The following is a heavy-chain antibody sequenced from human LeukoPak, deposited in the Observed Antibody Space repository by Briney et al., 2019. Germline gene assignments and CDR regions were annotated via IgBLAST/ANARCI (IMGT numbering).Heavy chain of an antibody. Sequence: PGGSLRLSCAASGFTFSDYYTSWIRQAPGKGLEWVSYISSSGSTIYYADSVKGRFTISRDNAKNSLYLQMNSLRAEGTAVYYCARDLSAMVFSFDYWGQGTLVTVSS. D-gene: IGHD5-18*01. CDR2: ISSSGSTI. V-gene: IGHV3-11*01. CDR3: ARDLSAMVFSFDY. CDR1: GFTFSDYY. J-gene: IGHJ4*02.